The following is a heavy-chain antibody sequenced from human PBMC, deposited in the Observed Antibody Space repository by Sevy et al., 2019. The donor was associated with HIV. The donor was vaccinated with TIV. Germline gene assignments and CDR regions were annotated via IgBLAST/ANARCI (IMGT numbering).Heavy chain of an antibody. CDR2: INHSGST. CDR3: ARLDSSSWYDDY. D-gene: IGHD6-13*01. J-gene: IGHJ4*02. Sequence: SETLSLTCAVYGGSFGGYYWSWIRRPPGKGLEWIGEINHSGSTNYNPSLKSRVTISVDTSKNQFSLKLSSVTAADTAVYYCARLDSSSWYDDYWGQGTLVTVSS. CDR1: GGSFGGYY. V-gene: IGHV4-34*01.